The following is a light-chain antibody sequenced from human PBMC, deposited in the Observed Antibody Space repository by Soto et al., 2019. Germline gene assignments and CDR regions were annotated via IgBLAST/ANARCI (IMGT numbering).Light chain of an antibody. Sequence: AIRMTQSPSSFSASTGDRVTITCRASQGISSYLAWYQQKPGKAPKLLIYAASTLQSGVPSRFSGSGSGTDFTLTISSLQSEDFAVYYCQQYTDWPLTFGQGTKVDI. V-gene: IGKV1-8*01. CDR1: QGISSY. CDR2: AAS. J-gene: IGKJ1*01. CDR3: QQYTDWPLT.